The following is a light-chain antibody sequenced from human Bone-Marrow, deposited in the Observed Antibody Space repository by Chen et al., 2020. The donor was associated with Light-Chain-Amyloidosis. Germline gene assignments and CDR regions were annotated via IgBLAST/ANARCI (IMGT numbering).Light chain of an antibody. V-gene: IGKV4-1*01. CDR3: QQYYGIPRT. CDR2: WAS. CDR1: QSVLHSSNNKNY. J-gene: IGKJ1*01. Sequence: DIVMSQSPDSLAVSLGERATVNCKSSQSVLHSSNNKNYLAWYQQKPGQPPKLLIYWASTRESVVPDRFSGSGSGTDFTLTISSLQADDVAVYYCQQYYGIPRTFGQGTKVEIK.